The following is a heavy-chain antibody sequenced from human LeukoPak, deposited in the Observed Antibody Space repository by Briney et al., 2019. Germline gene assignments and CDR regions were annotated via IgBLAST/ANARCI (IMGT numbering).Heavy chain of an antibody. CDR1: GFTLSSSW. Sequence: GGSLRLSCVASGFTLSSSWMTWVRQAPGKGLEWVANIKQDGRETYYVDSVQGRFTISRDNAKNSLYLQMNSLRVEDTAIYYCARPGLYCSGGSCYPFENWGQGNLVTVSS. J-gene: IGHJ4*02. V-gene: IGHV3-7*03. CDR2: IKQDGRET. D-gene: IGHD2-15*01. CDR3: ARPGLYCSGGSCYPFEN.